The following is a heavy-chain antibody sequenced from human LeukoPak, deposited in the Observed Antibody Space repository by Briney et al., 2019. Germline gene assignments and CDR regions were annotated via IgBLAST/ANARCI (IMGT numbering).Heavy chain of an antibody. D-gene: IGHD1-26*01. CDR2: ISGSGTTM. CDR1: GFIFSSYE. Sequence: PGGSLRLSCAASGFIFSSYEMNWARQAPGKGLEWGSYISGSGTTMYYGDSVKGRFTVSRDNAKNSLYLQMNSLRAEDTAVYYCARDPPTSGAFEYWGQGTLVTVSS. J-gene: IGHJ4*02. CDR3: ARDPPTSGAFEY. V-gene: IGHV3-48*03.